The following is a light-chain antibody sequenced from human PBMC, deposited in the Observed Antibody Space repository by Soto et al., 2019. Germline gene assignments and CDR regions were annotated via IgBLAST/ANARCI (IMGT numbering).Light chain of an antibody. Sequence: AIQLTQSPSSLSASVGDRVAITCRASQDIRSALAWYQQRPGKPPKLLIFDVSALESGVPARFCGSGSGSDFTLTISSLQPEDFATYYCQQFNTSPLTFGQGTRVEIK. CDR2: DVS. V-gene: IGKV1-13*02. CDR1: QDIRSA. CDR3: QQFNTSPLT. J-gene: IGKJ1*01.